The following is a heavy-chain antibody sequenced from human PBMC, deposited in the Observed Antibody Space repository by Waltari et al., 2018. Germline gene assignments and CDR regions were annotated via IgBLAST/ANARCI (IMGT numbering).Heavy chain of an antibody. CDR1: GFTFSYYT. CDR2: ITSDGTHT. D-gene: IGHD3-22*01. CDR3: ARDRRPTMILGSGAFDI. J-gene: IGHJ3*02. V-gene: IGHV3-21*01. Sequence: EVRLVESGGGLVRPGESLRLSCAASGFTFSYYTMNWVRQAPGKGPVSLSFITSDGTHTTYADSMRGRLTISRDNAKNSLFLQINSLRADDTAVYYCARDRRPTMILGSGAFDIWGQGTVVNVSS.